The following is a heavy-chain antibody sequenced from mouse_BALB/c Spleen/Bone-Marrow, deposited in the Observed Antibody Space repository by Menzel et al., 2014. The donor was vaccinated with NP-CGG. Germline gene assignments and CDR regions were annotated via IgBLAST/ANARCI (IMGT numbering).Heavy chain of an antibody. CDR2: FHPFNDDT. J-gene: IGHJ4*01. V-gene: IGHV1-47*01. CDR3: ARKGPRNAMDY. Sequence: QVQLQQSGAELVKPGASVKMSCKALGYTFTTYPIERMKQNHGKSLEWIGNFHPFNDDTKYNEKFKDKAKLTVEKSSSTVYLEVSRLTSDDSAIYYCARKGPRNAMDYWGQGTSVTVSS. CDR1: GYTFTTYP. D-gene: IGHD3-3*01.